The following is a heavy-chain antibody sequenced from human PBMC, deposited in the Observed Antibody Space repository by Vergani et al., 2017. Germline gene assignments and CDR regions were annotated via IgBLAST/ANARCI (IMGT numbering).Heavy chain of an antibody. CDR3: EWFGEYKYYGMDV. CDR1: GFTFSSYV. CDR2: ISGSGGST. J-gene: IGHJ6*02. Sequence: EVQLLESGGGLVQPGGSLRLSCAASGFTFSSYVMSWVRQAPGKGLEWVSAISGSGGSTYYADSVKGRFTISRDNSKNTLYLQINSLRAEDTAVYYCEWFGEYKYYGMDVWGQGTTVTVSS. V-gene: IGHV3-23*01. D-gene: IGHD3-10*01.